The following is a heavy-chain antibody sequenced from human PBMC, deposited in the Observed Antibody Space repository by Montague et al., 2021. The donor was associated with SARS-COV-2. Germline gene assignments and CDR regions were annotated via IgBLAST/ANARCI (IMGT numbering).Heavy chain of an antibody. V-gene: IGHV4-59*01. J-gene: IGHJ4*02. CDR2: IYYSGST. CDR1: GGSISNYY. Sequence: SETLSLTCTVSGGSISNYYWSWIRQPPGKGLEWIGYIYYSGSTNYNPSLKSRVTISVDTSKNQFSLKLSSVTAAGTAVYYSARGFDYWGQGTLVTVSS. CDR3: ARGFDY.